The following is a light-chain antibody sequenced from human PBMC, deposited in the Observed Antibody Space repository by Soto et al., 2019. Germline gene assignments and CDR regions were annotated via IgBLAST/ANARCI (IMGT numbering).Light chain of an antibody. CDR2: GAS. V-gene: IGKV3-20*01. Sequence: EIVLTQPPGTLSLSPGERATLSCRASQRVSSSYLAWYQQKPGQAPRLLIYGASSRATGIPDRFSGSGSGTDFTLTISRLEPEDFAVYYCQQYGSSPLTFGGGTKVDIK. J-gene: IGKJ4*01. CDR3: QQYGSSPLT. CDR1: QRVSSSY.